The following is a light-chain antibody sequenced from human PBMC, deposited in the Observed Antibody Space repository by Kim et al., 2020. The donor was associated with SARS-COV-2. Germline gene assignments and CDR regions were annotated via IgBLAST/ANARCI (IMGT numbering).Light chain of an antibody. CDR2: EVN. CDR1: SSDIGAYNH. J-gene: IGLJ3*02. Sequence: ASGSPGQSVTISCTGASSDIGAYNHGSWYQQHPGKAPKLMFYEVNKRPSGVPDRFSGSKSGNTASLTVSGLQAEDEADYYCSYQRVFGGGTKLTVL. CDR3: SYQRV. V-gene: IGLV2-8*01.